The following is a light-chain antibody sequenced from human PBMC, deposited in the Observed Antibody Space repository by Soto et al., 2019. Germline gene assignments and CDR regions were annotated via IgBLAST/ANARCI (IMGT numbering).Light chain of an antibody. CDR2: YDS. J-gene: IGLJ3*02. V-gene: IGLV3-21*04. Sequence: SYELTQPPSVSVAPGKTARITCGGNNIGTTSVHWYQQKLGQAPVVVIYYDSDRPSGIPERFSGSNSGNTATLTTSRVEGRDEADYCSHVCDSSRDPPVFGGGTKLTVL. CDR3: HVCDSSRDPPV. CDR1: NIGTTS.